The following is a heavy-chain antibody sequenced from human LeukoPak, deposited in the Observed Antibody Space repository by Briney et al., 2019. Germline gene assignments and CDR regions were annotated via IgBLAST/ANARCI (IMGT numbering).Heavy chain of an antibody. D-gene: IGHD1-26*01. V-gene: IGHV3-23*01. Sequence: GESLRLSCAASGFTFTYYAMSWVRQAPGKGLEWVSAISGSGGSTYYADSVKGRFTISRDNSKNTLSLQMNSLRAEDTAVYYCAKGLTAGAMDLFDYWGQGTLVTVSS. CDR1: GFTFTYYA. CDR2: ISGSGGST. J-gene: IGHJ4*02. CDR3: AKGLTAGAMDLFDY.